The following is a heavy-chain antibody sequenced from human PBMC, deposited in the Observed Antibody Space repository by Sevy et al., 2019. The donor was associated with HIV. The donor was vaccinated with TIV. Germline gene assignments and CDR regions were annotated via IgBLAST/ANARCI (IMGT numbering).Heavy chain of an antibody. CDR2: IYYSGNT. J-gene: IGHJ4*02. D-gene: IGHD6-13*01. CDR1: GGSIRNYY. Sequence: SETLSLTCSVSGGSIRNYYWSWIRQPPGKGLEWIGYIYYSGNTNYNPSLKSRVTISLDTSKKQFSLKLSSVTAADTAVDYCACAGMTAAGEFDYWGQGTLVTVSS. CDR3: ACAGMTAAGEFDY. V-gene: IGHV4-59*01.